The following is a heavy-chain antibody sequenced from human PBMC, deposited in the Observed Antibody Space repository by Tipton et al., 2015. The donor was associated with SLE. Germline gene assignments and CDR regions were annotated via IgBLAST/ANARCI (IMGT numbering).Heavy chain of an antibody. Sequence: TLSLTCAVYGGSFSDYYWGWIRQPPGKGLEWIGEINHSGSTNYNPSLKSRVTISVDTSKNQFSLRLSSVTAADTAMYYCARDLYDFWSGYTPSGAMDVWGKGTTVTVSS. V-gene: IGHV4-34*01. CDR3: ARDLYDFWSGYTPSGAMDV. D-gene: IGHD3-3*01. CDR2: INHSGST. CDR1: GGSFSDYY. J-gene: IGHJ6*03.